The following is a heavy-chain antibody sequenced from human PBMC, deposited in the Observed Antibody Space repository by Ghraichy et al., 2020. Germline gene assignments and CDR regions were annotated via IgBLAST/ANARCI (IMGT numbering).Heavy chain of an antibody. CDR1: GGTFSHYA. J-gene: IGHJ4*02. CDR3: AIIPGIAVTGTFAY. CDR2: IILVFGKT. Sequence: SVKVSCKASGGTFSHYAISWVRQAPGQGLEWMGGIILVFGKTNYAQRFQGRVTITADESTSTAYMEVSSLRSDDTAVYYCAIIPGIAVTGTFAYWGQGTLVTVSS. D-gene: IGHD6-19*01. V-gene: IGHV1-69*13.